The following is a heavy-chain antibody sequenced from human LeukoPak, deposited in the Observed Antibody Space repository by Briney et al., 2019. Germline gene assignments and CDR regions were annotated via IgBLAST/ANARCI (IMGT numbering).Heavy chain of an antibody. V-gene: IGHV4-59*01. D-gene: IGHD3-3*01. CDR2: IYYSGST. CDR1: GGSISSYY. J-gene: IGHJ4*02. CDR3: ARAPNYDFWSGYGAFDY. Sequence: SETLSLXCTVSGGSISSYYWSWIRQPPGKVLEWIGYIYYSGSTNYNPSLKSRVTISVDTSKNQFSLKLSSVTAADTAVYYCARAPNYDFWSGYGAFDYWGQGTLVTVSS.